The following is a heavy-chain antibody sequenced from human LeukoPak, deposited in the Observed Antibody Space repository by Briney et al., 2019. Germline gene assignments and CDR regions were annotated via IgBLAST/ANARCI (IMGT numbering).Heavy chain of an antibody. J-gene: IGHJ4*02. CDR1: GTPFTSYY. V-gene: IGHV4-34*01. CDR3: ARMTTGHDY. CDR2: VNHSGYT. Sequence: SETLSLTCGVSGTPFTSYYWSWIRQTPGKGLEWIGEVNHSGYTNMDPSLKSRVTISVDTPKNQFSLMMTSVTAADTAVYFCARMTTGHDYWSQGILVTVSS. D-gene: IGHD4-17*01.